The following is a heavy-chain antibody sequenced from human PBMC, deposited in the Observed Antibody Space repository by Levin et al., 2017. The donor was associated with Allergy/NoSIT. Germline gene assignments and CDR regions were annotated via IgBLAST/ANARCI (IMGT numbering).Heavy chain of an antibody. J-gene: IGHJ3*02. Sequence: SGPTLVKPTQTLTLTCTFSGFSLSTSGVGVAWIRPPPGKALEWLAVIYWDNDKRYSPSLKSRLTVTKDTPKNQVVLIMTNMDPVDTATYYCAHRQLGSSLDWVTGALDIWGQGTMVTVSS. CDR2: IYWDNDK. V-gene: IGHV2-5*02. CDR1: GFSLSTSGVG. CDR3: AHRQLGSSLDWVTGALDI. D-gene: IGHD3/OR15-3a*01.